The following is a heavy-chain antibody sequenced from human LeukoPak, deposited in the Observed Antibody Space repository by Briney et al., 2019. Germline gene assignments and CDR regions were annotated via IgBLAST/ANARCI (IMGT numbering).Heavy chain of an antibody. CDR3: AREGEIGYDLSDY. D-gene: IGHD5-12*01. V-gene: IGHV1-46*01. CDR2: LNPSVGST. Sequence: ASVKVSCKTSGYSFTSYYIHWVRQAPGQGLEWMGMLNPSVGSTTYAQKFQGRVTVTRDTSTSTVYMELSSLRSEDTAMYYCAREGEIGYDLSDYWGQGTLVTVSS. CDR1: GYSFTSYY. J-gene: IGHJ4*02.